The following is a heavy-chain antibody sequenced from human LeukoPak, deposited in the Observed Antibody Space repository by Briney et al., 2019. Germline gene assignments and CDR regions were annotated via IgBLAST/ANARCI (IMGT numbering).Heavy chain of an antibody. CDR3: ARRDTAMGPFDY. V-gene: IGHV3-30*04. CDR2: ISYDGSNK. D-gene: IGHD5-18*01. J-gene: IGHJ4*02. Sequence: GGSLRLSCVASGFTFSSYAMHWVRQAPGKGLEWVAVISYDGSNKYYADFVKGRFTISRDNSKNTLYLQMNSLRAEDTAVYYCARRDTAMGPFDYWGQGTLVTVSS. CDR1: GFTFSSYA.